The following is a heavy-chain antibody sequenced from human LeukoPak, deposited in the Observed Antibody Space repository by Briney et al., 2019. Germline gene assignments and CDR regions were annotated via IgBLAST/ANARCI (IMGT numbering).Heavy chain of an antibody. J-gene: IGHJ3*02. CDR2: TSASGGST. V-gene: IGHV3-23*01. CDR1: GFTFTSYA. CDR3: ANPVGYGDAFDI. Sequence: GGSLRLSCAASGFTFTSYAMSWVRQAPGKGLEWVSGTSASGGSTYYADSVKGRFTISRDNTKNTLYLQMNSLRAEDTAVYYCANPVGYGDAFDIWGQGTMVTVSS. D-gene: IGHD5-12*01.